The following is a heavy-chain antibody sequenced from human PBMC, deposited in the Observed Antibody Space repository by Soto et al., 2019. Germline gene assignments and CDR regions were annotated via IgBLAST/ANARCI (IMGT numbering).Heavy chain of an antibody. D-gene: IGHD2-21*02. CDR2: ISSSSSTI. J-gene: IGHJ3*02. Sequence: EVQLVESGGGLVQPGGSLRLSCAASGFTFNSYSMNWVRQAPGKGLEWVSYISSSSSTIYYADSVKGRFTISRDNAKNSLYLQMNSLRAEDTAVYYCARDACGGDCYDPFDIWGQGTMVTVSS. CDR3: ARDACGGDCYDPFDI. V-gene: IGHV3-48*01. CDR1: GFTFNSYS.